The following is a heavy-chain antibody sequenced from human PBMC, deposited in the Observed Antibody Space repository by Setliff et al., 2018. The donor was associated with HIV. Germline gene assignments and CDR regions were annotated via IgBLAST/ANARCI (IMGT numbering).Heavy chain of an antibody. V-gene: IGHV3-7*03. CDR1: GFTFSSYW. CDR3: NMGHYRKSSE. D-gene: IGHD3-10*01. Sequence: PGGSLRLSCAASGFTFSSYWMSWVRQAPGKGLEYVAIIKEDGSEKYYADSVKGRFTISRDNTKNSLFLQMDRLRVEDTAVYYCNMGHYRKSSEWGRGTLVTVSS. CDR2: IKEDGSEK. J-gene: IGHJ4*02.